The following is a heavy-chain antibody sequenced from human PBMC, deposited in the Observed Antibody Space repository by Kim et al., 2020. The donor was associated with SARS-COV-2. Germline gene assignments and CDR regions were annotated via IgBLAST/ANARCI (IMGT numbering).Heavy chain of an antibody. J-gene: IGHJ4*02. CDR3: ATPPRDYYGSGSYYFDY. CDR1: GFTFSSYA. D-gene: IGHD3-10*01. Sequence: GGSLRLSCAASGFTFSSYAMSWVRQAPGKGLEWVSAISGSGGSTYYADSVKGRFTISRDNSKNTLYLQMNSLRAEDTAVYYCATPPRDYYGSGSYYFDYWGQGTLVTVSS. CDR2: ISGSGGST. V-gene: IGHV3-23*01.